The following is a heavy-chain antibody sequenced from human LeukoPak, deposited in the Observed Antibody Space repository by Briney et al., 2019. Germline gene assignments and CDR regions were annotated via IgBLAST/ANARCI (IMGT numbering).Heavy chain of an antibody. J-gene: IGHJ3*02. Sequence: SETLSLTCTVSGGSISSSSYYWGWIRQPPGKGLEWIGSIYYSGSTSYYPSLKSRVTISVDTSKNQFSLKLSSVTAADTAVYYCARDAGKRWYSSGSDAFDIWGQGTMVTVSS. CDR1: GGSISSSSYY. D-gene: IGHD6-19*01. CDR3: ARDAGKRWYSSGSDAFDI. V-gene: IGHV4-39*07. CDR2: IYYSGST.